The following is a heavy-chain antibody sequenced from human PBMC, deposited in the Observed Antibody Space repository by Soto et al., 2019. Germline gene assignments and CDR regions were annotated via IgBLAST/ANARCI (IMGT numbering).Heavy chain of an antibody. J-gene: IGHJ6*02. Sequence: SVKVSCKASGRTFSSYAIRWVRQAPGQGLEWTGEIIPIFGTANYAQKFQGRVTINADEATSTAFQELGSLRTEDTAVYYDASLQLLSAEYYYYGMDVWGQGSTVTVSS. CDR2: IIPIFGTA. CDR3: ASLQLLSAEYYYYGMDV. D-gene: IGHD2-2*01. V-gene: IGHV1-69*13. CDR1: GRTFSSYA.